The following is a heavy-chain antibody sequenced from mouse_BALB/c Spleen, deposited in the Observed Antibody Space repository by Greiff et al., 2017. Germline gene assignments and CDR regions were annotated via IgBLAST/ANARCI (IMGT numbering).Heavy chain of an antibody. CDR1: GYTFTSYW. Sequence: EVQLQQSGTVLARPGASVKMSCKASGYTFTSYWMHWVKQRPGQGLEWIGAIYPGNSDTSYNQKFKGKAKLTAVTSTSTAYMELSSLTNEDSAVYYCTRSWTTEYLDYWGQGTTLTVAS. V-gene: IGHV1-5*01. J-gene: IGHJ2*01. D-gene: IGHD1-1*01. CDR3: TRSWTTEYLDY. CDR2: IYPGNSDT.